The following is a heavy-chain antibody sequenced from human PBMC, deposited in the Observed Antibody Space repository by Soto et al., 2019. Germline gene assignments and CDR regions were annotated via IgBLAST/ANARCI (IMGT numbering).Heavy chain of an antibody. D-gene: IGHD5-12*01. V-gene: IGHV1-46*01. CDR1: GYAFTSYY. CDR3: ARVKTVVATDFDY. J-gene: IGHJ4*02. CDR2: INPSGSDT. Sequence: QVQLVQSGAEVKKPGASVQVSCKASGYAFTSYYMHWMRQAPGQGLEWMGIINPSGSDTTYEKKCQGRVIMTRDTSTSTVYMELSSLRSEDTAVYYCARVKTVVATDFDYWGQGTLVTVSS.